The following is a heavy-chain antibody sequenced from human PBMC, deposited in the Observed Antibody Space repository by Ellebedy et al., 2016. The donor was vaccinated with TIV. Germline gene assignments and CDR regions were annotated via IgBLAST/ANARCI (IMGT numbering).Heavy chain of an antibody. CDR3: VLDSWDLPGY. D-gene: IGHD1-26*01. CDR2: IGQDGTEK. J-gene: IGHJ4*02. Sequence: GGSLRLXCVVSGFSFNSYWMDWVRQAPGIGLEWVANIGQDGTEKYYVDSVKGRFTISRDNAKNSLFLQMNSLRAEDTAVYYCVLDSWDLPGYWGQGMLVTVSS. CDR1: GFSFNSYW. V-gene: IGHV3-7*01.